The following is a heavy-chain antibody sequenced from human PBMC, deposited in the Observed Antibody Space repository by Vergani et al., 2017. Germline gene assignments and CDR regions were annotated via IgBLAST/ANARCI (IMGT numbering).Heavy chain of an antibody. CDR1: GGSFSGYY. Sequence: QVQLQQWGAGLLKPSETLSLTCAVYGGSFSGYYWSWIRQPPGKGLEWIGEINHSGSTNYNPSLKSRVTISVDTSKNQFSLKQSSVTAADTAVYYCARDSSGYPPRFDYWGQGTLVTVSS. CDR2: INHSGST. J-gene: IGHJ4*02. V-gene: IGHV4-34*01. D-gene: IGHD3-22*01. CDR3: ARDSSGYPPRFDY.